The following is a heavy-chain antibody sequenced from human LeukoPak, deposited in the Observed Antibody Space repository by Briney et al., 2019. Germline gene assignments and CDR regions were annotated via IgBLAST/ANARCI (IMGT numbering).Heavy chain of an antibody. Sequence: PGRSLRLSCAASGFTFDDYGMSWVRQAPGKGLEWVSGINWNGGSTGYADSVKGRFTISRDNAKNSLYLQMNSLRAEDTALYYCARGRAAAGSYYFDYWGQGTLVTVSS. V-gene: IGHV3-20*04. CDR1: GFTFDDYG. J-gene: IGHJ4*02. CDR3: ARGRAAAGSYYFDY. CDR2: INWNGGST. D-gene: IGHD6-13*01.